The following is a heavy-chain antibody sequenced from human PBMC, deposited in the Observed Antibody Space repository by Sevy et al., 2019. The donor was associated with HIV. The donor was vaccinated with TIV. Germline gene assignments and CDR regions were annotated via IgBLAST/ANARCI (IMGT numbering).Heavy chain of an antibody. CDR2: IYPDDSDT. J-gene: IGHJ4*02. CDR1: GYSFTSHW. V-gene: IGHV5-51*04. D-gene: IGHD3-22*01. Sequence: GESLKISCRGSGYSFTSHWIGWVRHMPGKGLEWMGIIYPDDSDTRYSPSFQGQVTFSADKPISTAYLQWSSLKASDTAMYYCATSRSGYLDSSGYYIYWGQGTLVTVSS. CDR3: ATSRSGYLDSSGYYIY.